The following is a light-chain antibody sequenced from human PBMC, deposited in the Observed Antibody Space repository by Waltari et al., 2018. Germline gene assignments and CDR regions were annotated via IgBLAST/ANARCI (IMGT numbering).Light chain of an antibody. CDR2: RAS. V-gene: IGKV1-33*01. Sequence: DIQMTQSPSSLSASVGDRVTITCRASQGINSWLAWYQQKPGKAPKLLIYRASNLETGVPSRFSGTGSGTDFILTISSLQPEDIATYYCQQHDNSPYSFGQGTKLEI. CDR3: QQHDNSPYS. J-gene: IGKJ2*03. CDR1: QGINSW.